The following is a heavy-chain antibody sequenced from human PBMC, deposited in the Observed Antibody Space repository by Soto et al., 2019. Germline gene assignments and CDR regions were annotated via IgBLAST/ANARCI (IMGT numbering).Heavy chain of an antibody. V-gene: IGHV1-69*13. CDR2: IIPIFGTA. J-gene: IGHJ4*02. CDR3: ARERGHSSGWYLLDE. Sequence: SVQVSCKASGGTFSSYAISWVRQAPGQGLEWMGGIIPIFGTANYAQKFQGRVTITADESTSTAYMELSSLRSEDTAVYYCARERGHSSGWYLLDEWGKGTLVTVAS. D-gene: IGHD6-19*01. CDR1: GGTFSSYA.